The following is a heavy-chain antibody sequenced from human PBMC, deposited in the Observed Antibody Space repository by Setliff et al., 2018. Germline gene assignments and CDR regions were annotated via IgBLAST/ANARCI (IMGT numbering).Heavy chain of an antibody. CDR2: INAGNGDT. CDR3: ARGRSTYFIDV. Sequence: ASVKVSCKASGYTFANYGLHWVRQAPGQRLEWMGWINAGNGDTKFSQKFQDTITMTADTSASTAYMELSSLRSEGTAVYYCARGRSTYFIDVWGKGTTVTVSS. CDR1: GYTFANYG. J-gene: IGHJ6*03. V-gene: IGHV1-3*01.